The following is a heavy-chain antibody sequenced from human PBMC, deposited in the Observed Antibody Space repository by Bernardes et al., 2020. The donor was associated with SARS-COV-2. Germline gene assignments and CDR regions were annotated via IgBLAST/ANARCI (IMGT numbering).Heavy chain of an antibody. CDR2: IWYDGNTK. CDR1: GFTFSRYG. D-gene: IGHD1-7*01. Sequence: GSLRLSCAASGFTFSRYGMHWVRQAPGNGLEWVALIWYDGNTKYYADSVKGRFTISRDNSKNTLYLQMDSLRPEDTAVYYCASLGVELLDYWGQGTLVTVSS. J-gene: IGHJ4*02. CDR3: ASLGVELLDY. V-gene: IGHV3-33*01.